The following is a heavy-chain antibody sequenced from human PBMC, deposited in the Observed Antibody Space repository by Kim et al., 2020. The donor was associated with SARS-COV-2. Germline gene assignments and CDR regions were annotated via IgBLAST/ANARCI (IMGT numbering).Heavy chain of an antibody. D-gene: IGHD7-27*01. CDR2: IKQDGSEK. V-gene: IGHV3-7*01. J-gene: IGHJ6*02. CDR1: GFTFSSYW. Sequence: GGSLRLSCAASGFTFSSYWMSWVRQAPGKGLEWVANIKQDGSEKYYVDSVKGRFTISRDNAKNSLYLQMNSLRAEDTAVYYCARDAWGPVLYYYYGMDVWGQGTTVTVSS. CDR3: ARDAWGPVLYYYYGMDV.